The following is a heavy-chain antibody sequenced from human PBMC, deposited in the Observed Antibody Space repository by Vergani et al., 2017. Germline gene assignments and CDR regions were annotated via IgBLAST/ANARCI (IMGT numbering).Heavy chain of an antibody. CDR1: GFTFNSFA. J-gene: IGHJ6*02. Sequence: VQLLESGGGLVQSGGSLRLSCAASGFTFNSFAMTWVRQAPGMGLEWISTISGGGDTNHYADSVKGRFTISRDNSKNTLYLQMNSLRAEDTAVYYCAKNSGSYYYYYGMDVWGQGTTVTVSS. CDR3: AKNSGSYYYYYGMDV. V-gene: IGHV3-23*01. D-gene: IGHD1-26*01. CDR2: ISGGGDTN.